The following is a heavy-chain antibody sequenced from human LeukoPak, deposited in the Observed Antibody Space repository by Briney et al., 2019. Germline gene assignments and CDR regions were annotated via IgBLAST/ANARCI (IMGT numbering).Heavy chain of an antibody. Sequence: PSETLSLTCTVSGDSTSSSDYYWGWLRQPPGKGLECIGGIYYSGSAYYNSALKSRVTISIDTSKNQFSLKLSSVTAADTAVYYCARAYDSSGDSSYYFDFWGQGTLVTVSS. V-gene: IGHV4-39*01. D-gene: IGHD3-22*01. CDR2: IYYSGSA. J-gene: IGHJ4*02. CDR1: GDSTSSSDYY. CDR3: ARAYDSSGDSSYYFDF.